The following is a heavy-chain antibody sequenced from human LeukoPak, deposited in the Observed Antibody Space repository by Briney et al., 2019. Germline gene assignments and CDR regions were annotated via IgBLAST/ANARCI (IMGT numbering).Heavy chain of an antibody. CDR2: ISSSSSYI. Sequence: GGSLRLSCAASGFTFSSYSMNWVRQAPGKGLEWVSSISSSSSYIYYADSVKGRFTISRDNAKNSLYLQMNSLRAEDTAVYYCARQTGFCSGGSCYFFDSWGQGTLVTVSS. CDR1: GFTFSSYS. D-gene: IGHD2-15*01. V-gene: IGHV3-21*01. J-gene: IGHJ4*02. CDR3: ARQTGFCSGGSCYFFDS.